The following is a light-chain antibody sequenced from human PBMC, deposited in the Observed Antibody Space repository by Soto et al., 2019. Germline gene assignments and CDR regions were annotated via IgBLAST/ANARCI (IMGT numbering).Light chain of an antibody. CDR3: QQYVISVT. V-gene: IGKV3-20*01. Sequence: ENVLTQSPGTLSLSPGERATLSCRASQSVGRNYLAWFQQKSGQAPRLVIYGASSRAAGIPDRLSGSGSGTDFTLTIGRLEPQDSAMYYCQQYVISVTFGQGTRLEIK. CDR2: GAS. J-gene: IGKJ5*01. CDR1: QSVGRNY.